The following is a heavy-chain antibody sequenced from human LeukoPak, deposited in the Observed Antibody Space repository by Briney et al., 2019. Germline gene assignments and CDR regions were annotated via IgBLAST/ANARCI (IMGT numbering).Heavy chain of an antibody. V-gene: IGHV3-21*01. D-gene: IGHD6-19*01. J-gene: IGHJ4*02. CDR2: ISSSSSYI. Sequence: GGSLRLSCAASGFTFSSYSMSWVRQAPGKGLEWVSSISSSSSYIYYADSVKGRFTISRDNAKNSLYLQMNSLRAEDTAVYYCARGIAVAGTMGYFDYWGQGTLVTVSS. CDR1: GFTFSSYS. CDR3: ARGIAVAGTMGYFDY.